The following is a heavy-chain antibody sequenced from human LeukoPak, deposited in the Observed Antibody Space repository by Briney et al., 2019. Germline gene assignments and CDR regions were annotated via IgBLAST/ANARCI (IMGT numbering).Heavy chain of an antibody. J-gene: IGHJ5*02. D-gene: IGHD3-10*01. V-gene: IGHV3-23*01. CDR2: ISGNGGGT. Sequence: GGSLRLSCAASGFTFSSYAMSWVRQAPGKGLEWVSGISGNGGGTYYAGSVKGRFTISRDDSKNTLYLQMNSLRAEDTAVYYCAKVYGSGSYYRNWFDLWGQGTLVTVSS. CDR3: AKVYGSGSYYRNWFDL. CDR1: GFTFSSYA.